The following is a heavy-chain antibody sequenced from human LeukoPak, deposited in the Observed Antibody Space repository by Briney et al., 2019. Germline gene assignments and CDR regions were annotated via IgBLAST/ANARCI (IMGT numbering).Heavy chain of an antibody. V-gene: IGHV3-9*01. CDR3: AKGDTAMAPFDY. Sequence: GGSLRLSCAASGFTFDDYAVHWVRQAPGKGLEWVSGISWNSGSIGYADSVKGRFTISRDNAKNSLYLQMNSLRAEDTALYYCAKGDTAMAPFDYWGQGTLVTVSS. CDR2: ISWNSGSI. CDR1: GFTFDDYA. D-gene: IGHD5-18*01. J-gene: IGHJ4*02.